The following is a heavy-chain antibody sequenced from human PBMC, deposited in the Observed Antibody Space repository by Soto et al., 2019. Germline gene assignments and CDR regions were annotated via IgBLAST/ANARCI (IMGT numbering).Heavy chain of an antibody. J-gene: IGHJ6*02. Sequence: WWSLRLSCSASVFTFSSYAMSWFRQAPGKGLEWVSAISGSGGSTYYADSVKGRFTISRDNSKNTLYLQMNSLRAEDTAVYYCAKLQGDLEWLFYYYYGMDVWGQGTTVTVSS. V-gene: IGHV3-23*01. CDR3: AKLQGDLEWLFYYYYGMDV. CDR1: VFTFSSYA. D-gene: IGHD3-3*01. CDR2: ISGSGGST.